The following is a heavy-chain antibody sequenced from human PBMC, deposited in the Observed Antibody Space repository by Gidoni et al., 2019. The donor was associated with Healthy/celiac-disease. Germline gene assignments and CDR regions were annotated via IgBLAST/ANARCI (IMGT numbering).Heavy chain of an antibody. Sequence: EVQLVESGGGLVKPGGSLRLSCAASGFPFSSHSMNWVRQAPGKGLEWVSSISSSSSYIYYADSVKGRFTISKDNAKNSLYLQMNSLRAEDTAVYYCARDMRCSSTSCYADYYYYMDVWGKGTTVTVSS. CDR2: ISSSSSYI. CDR3: ARDMRCSSTSCYADYYYYMDV. CDR1: GFPFSSHS. D-gene: IGHD2-2*01. V-gene: IGHV3-21*01. J-gene: IGHJ6*03.